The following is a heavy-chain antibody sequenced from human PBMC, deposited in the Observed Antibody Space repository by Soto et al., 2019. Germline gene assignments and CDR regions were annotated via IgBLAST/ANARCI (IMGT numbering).Heavy chain of an antibody. V-gene: IGHV4-34*01. D-gene: IGHD3-10*01. CDR1: GASFSGSY. Sequence: PSETLSLTCGVYGASFSGSYWSWIRQPPGKGLEWIGEINDSGSTNYNPSLKSRVTISVDTSTNQCSLNMRSVTAADTAVYYCASGRGTENYWGQGTLVTVSS. CDR3: ASGRGTENY. J-gene: IGHJ4*02. CDR2: INDSGST.